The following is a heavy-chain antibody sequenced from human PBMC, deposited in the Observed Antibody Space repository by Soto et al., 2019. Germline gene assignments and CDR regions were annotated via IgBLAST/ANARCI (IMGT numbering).Heavy chain of an antibody. D-gene: IGHD3-22*01. V-gene: IGHV3-11*01. J-gene: IGHJ6*02. Sequence: LRLSCAASGFTSSDYYMSWIRQAPGKGLEWVSYISSSGSTIYYADSVKGRFTISRDNAKNSLYLQMNSLRAEDTAVYYCASPYYYDSSGYGMDVWGQGTTVTVSS. CDR1: GFTSSDYY. CDR3: ASPYYYDSSGYGMDV. CDR2: ISSSGSTI.